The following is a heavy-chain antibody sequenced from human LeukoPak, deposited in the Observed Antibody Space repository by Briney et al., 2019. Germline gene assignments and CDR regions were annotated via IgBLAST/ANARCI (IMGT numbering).Heavy chain of an antibody. CDR1: GFTFSSYS. D-gene: IGHD3-9*01. Sequence: GGSLRLSCAASGFTFSSYSMNWVRQAPGKGLEYVSAISSNGGSTYYANSVKGRFTISRDNSKNTLYLQMGSLRAEDMAVYYCARENDRTDAFDIWGQGTMVTVSS. V-gene: IGHV3-64*01. CDR3: ARENDRTDAFDI. J-gene: IGHJ3*02. CDR2: ISSNGGST.